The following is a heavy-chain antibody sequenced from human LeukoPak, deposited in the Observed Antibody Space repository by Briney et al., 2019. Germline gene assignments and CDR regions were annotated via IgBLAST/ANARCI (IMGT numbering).Heavy chain of an antibody. J-gene: IGHJ5*02. Sequence: GESLKISCKGSGSSFTSYWIGWVRQLPGKGLEWMGIIYPGDSDTRYSPSFQGQVTISADKSISTAYLQWSSLKASDTAMYYCARLGIAATNWFDPWGQGTLVTVSS. CDR3: ARLGIAATNWFDP. CDR2: IYPGDSDT. V-gene: IGHV5-51*01. CDR1: GSSFTSYW. D-gene: IGHD6-13*01.